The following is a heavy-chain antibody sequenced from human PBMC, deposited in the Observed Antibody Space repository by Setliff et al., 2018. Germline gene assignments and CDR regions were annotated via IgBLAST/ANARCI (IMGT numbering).Heavy chain of an antibody. CDR1: GDSITSGSHY. J-gene: IGHJ4*02. V-gene: IGHV4-61*09. CDR3: AKATGFGELFI. D-gene: IGHD3-10*01. Sequence: SETLSLTCTVSGDSITSGSHYWSWIRQPAGKGLEWIGQIYTRGSTNENPSLKSRVTISVDTSKNQVSLRLTSVTAADTAIYYCAKATGFGELFIWGQGTVVTVSS. CDR2: IYTRGST.